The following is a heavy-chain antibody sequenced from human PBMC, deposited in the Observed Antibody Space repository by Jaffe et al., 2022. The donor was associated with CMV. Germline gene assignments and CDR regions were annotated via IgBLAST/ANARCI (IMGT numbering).Heavy chain of an antibody. V-gene: IGHV4-34*01. J-gene: IGHJ4*02. CDR1: GGSFSGYY. D-gene: IGHD3-3*01. CDR3: ARGLADQQTLFWSGHLFDY. CDR2: INHSGST. Sequence: QVQLQQWGAGLLKPSETLSLTCAVYGGSFSGYYWSWIRQPPGKGLEWIGEINHSGSTNYNPSLKSRVTISVDTSKNQFSLKLSSVTAADTAVYYCARGLADQQTLFWSGHLFDYWGQGTLVTVSS.